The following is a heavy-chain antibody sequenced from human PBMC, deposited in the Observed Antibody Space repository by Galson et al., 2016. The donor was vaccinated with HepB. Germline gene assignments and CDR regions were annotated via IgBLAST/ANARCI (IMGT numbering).Heavy chain of an antibody. V-gene: IGHV3-23*01. D-gene: IGHD4-23*01. CDR2: ICGAGGTT. CDR1: GFPFSHYA. Sequence: SLRLSCAASGFPFSHYAMNWVRQAPGKGLEWVSAICGAGGTTYYADSVKGRFTISRDNSKNTLYLQMNSLGAEDTALYYCAKDAATAVKEAFDIWGQGTMVTVSS. J-gene: IGHJ3*02. CDR3: AKDAATAVKEAFDI.